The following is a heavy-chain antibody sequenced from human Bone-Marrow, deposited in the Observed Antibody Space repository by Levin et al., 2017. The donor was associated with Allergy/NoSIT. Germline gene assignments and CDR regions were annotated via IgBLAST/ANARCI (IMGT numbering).Heavy chain of an antibody. J-gene: IGHJ6*02. CDR1: GFTFSDHY. CDR2: TRNKANSYTT. V-gene: IGHV3-72*01. CDR3: ARGGRVGAHSGMDV. D-gene: IGHD1-26*01. Sequence: GESLKISCAASGFTFSDHYMDWVRQAPGKGLEWVGRTRNKANSYTTEYAASVKGRFTISRDDSKNSLYLQMNSLKTEDTAVYYCARGGRVGAHSGMDVWGQGTTVTVSS.